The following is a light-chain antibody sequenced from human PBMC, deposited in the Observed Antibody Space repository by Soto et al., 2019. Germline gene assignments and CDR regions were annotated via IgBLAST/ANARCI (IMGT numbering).Light chain of an antibody. CDR1: GSDVGGRDF. Sequence: QSVLTQVASVSGSPGQSITISCTGTGSDVGGRDFVSWYQQHPGKAPKLIIYNVNYRPSGVSDRFSGSKSGNTASLTISGLQADDEADYYCSSYTNTATVVFGGGTKLTVL. CDR3: SSYTNTATVV. V-gene: IGLV2-14*03. CDR2: NVN. J-gene: IGLJ3*02.